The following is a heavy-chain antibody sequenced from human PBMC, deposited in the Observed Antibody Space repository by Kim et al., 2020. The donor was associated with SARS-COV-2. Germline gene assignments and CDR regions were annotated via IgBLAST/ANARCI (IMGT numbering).Heavy chain of an antibody. V-gene: IGHV4-39*07. CDR1: GGSISSSSYY. CDR2: IYYSGST. J-gene: IGHJ3*02. CDR3: ARDQYYSSSWYAHDAFDI. Sequence: SETLSLTCTVSGGSISSSSYYWGWIRQPPGKGLEWIGSIYYSGSTYYNPSLKSRVTISVDTSKNQFSLKLSSVTAADTAVYYCARDQYYSSSWYAHDAFDIWGQGTMVTVSS. D-gene: IGHD6-13*01.